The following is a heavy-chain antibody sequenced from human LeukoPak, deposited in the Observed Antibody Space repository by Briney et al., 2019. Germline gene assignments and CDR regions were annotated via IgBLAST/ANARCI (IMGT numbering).Heavy chain of an antibody. CDR3: ARGIGNGYRLFDY. CDR2: INPNGGST. D-gene: IGHD5-24*01. Sequence: ASVKVSFKSSVYTFTIYFMHWVRQAPGQGLEWMGIINPNGGSTRYAQKFQGRVTMTRDTSTSTVFIEMSSLRSEDTAVYYCARGIGNGYRLFDYWGQGTLVTVSS. V-gene: IGHV1-46*01. CDR1: VYTFTIYF. J-gene: IGHJ4*02.